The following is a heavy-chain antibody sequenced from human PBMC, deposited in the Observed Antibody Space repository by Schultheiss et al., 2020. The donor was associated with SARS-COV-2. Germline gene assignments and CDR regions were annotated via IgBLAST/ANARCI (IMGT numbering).Heavy chain of an antibody. V-gene: IGHV3-53*01. J-gene: IGHJ6*02. CDR2: IYSGGST. CDR1: GFTFSNAW. D-gene: IGHD3-22*01. CDR3: AKDYYDSSGYYYYYGMDV. Sequence: GGSLRLSCAASGFTFSNAWMSWVRQAPGKGLEWVSVIYSGGSTYYADSVKGRFTISRDNSKNTLYLQMNSLRAEDTAVYYCAKDYYDSSGYYYYYGMDVWGQGTTVTDSS.